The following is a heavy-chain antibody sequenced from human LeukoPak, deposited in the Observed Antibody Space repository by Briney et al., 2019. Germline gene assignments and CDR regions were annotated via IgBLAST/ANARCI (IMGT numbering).Heavy chain of an antibody. CDR3: ARSTHTSGDPKFDY. CDR2: ISYDGSNK. CDR1: GFTFSSYA. D-gene: IGHD4-17*01. V-gene: IGHV3-30*04. Sequence: LPGGSLRLSCAASGFTFSSYAMHWVRQAPGKGLEWVAVISYDGSNKYYADSVKGRFTISRDNSKNTLYLQMNSLRAEDTAVYYCARSTHTSGDPKFDYWGQGTLVTVSS. J-gene: IGHJ4*02.